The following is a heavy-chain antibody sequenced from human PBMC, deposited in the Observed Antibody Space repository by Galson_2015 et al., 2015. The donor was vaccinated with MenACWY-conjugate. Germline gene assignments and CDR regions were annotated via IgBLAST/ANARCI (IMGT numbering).Heavy chain of an antibody. CDR3: ARLTGYSGSFYFPH. CDR2: IYNTGNT. CDR1: GYSISNGYY. D-gene: IGHD1-26*01. V-gene: IGHV4-38-2*01. J-gene: IGHJ1*01. Sequence: ETLSLTCDVSGYSISNGYYWGWIRQPPGKGLEWIGIIYNTGNTYYNASLKSRVTMPVDTSKNQFSLKLTSVTAADSAVYYCARLTGYSGSFYFPHWGQGTLVTVSS.